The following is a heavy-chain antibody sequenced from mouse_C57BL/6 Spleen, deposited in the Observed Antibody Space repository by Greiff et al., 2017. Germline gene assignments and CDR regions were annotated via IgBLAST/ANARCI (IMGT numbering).Heavy chain of an antibody. J-gene: IGHJ4*01. D-gene: IGHD1-1*01. Sequence: QVQLQQPGTELVKPGASVQLSCKASGYTFTSYWMHWVTQRPGQGLEWIGNINPSNGGPNYNEKFKSKATLTVDKSSSTAYMQLSSLTSEDSAVYDWARRAITTGVAKDYYAMDYWGQGTSGTVSS. CDR3: ARRAITTGVAKDYYAMDY. CDR2: INPSNGGP. V-gene: IGHV1-53*01. CDR1: GYTFTSYW.